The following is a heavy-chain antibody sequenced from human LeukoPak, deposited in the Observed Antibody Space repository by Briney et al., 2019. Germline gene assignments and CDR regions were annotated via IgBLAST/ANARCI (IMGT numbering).Heavy chain of an antibody. V-gene: IGHV3-9*01. CDR3: ATGDYGVHGDY. CDR2: ISWNSGSI. CDR1: GFIFNNYA. D-gene: IGHD4/OR15-4a*01. J-gene: IGHJ4*02. Sequence: GGSLRLSCAGSGFIFNNYAMHWVRQPPGKGLEWVSGISWNSGSIDYADSVKGRFTIFRDNAKNSLYLQMNSLRAEDTAVYYCATGDYGVHGDYWGQGILVTVSS.